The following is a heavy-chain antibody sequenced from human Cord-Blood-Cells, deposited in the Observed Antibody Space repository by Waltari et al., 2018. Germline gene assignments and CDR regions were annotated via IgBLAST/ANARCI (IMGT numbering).Heavy chain of an antibody. D-gene: IGHD6-6*01. J-gene: IGHJ3*02. CDR2: INPSGGST. Sequence: QVQLVQSGAEVKKPGASVKVSCKASGYTFTSYYMHWVRQAPGQGLEWMGIINPSGGSTSYAQKCQGRVTMTRDTSTSTVYKELSSLRSEDTAVYYCARQLVSSAFDIWGQGTMVTVSS. CDR1: GYTFTSYY. CDR3: ARQLVSSAFDI. V-gene: IGHV1-46*01.